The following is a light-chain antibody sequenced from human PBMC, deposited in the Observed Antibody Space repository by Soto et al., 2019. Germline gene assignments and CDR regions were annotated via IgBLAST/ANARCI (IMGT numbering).Light chain of an antibody. CDR2: GAS. Sequence: LVMAQSPATLSVSSGEKTTLSCRASQSISSNLAWYQQKPGQAPRLLIFGASTRATGIPARFSGSGSGTEFTLTISSLQSEDFAVYYCHQYNNWPPWTFGQGTKVDIK. V-gene: IGKV3-15*01. CDR1: QSISSN. J-gene: IGKJ1*01. CDR3: HQYNNWPPWT.